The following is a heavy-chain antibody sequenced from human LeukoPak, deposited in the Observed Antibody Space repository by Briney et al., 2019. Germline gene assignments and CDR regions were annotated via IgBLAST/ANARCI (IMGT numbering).Heavy chain of an antibody. Sequence: GGSLRLSCTVSGFTFDDYAMHWVRHTPGKGLEWVAGITWNRDNIGYGDSVKGRFTISRDNVKNVLYLQMNSLRPEDTALYYCAKDLSSAITSALVLDVWGQGTTVIVS. CDR3: AKDLSSAITSALVLDV. CDR2: ITWNRDNI. D-gene: IGHD3-22*01. J-gene: IGHJ6*02. V-gene: IGHV3-9*01. CDR1: GFTFDDYA.